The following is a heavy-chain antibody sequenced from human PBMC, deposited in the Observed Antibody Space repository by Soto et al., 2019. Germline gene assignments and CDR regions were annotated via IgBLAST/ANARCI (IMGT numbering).Heavy chain of an antibody. CDR3: ARGSSAGEFDY. V-gene: IGHV3-23*01. D-gene: IGHD6-19*01. Sequence: EVQLLESGGGSVQPGGSLRLSCAASGFIFSSHAMGWVRQAPGKGLEWVSAISGRGGTTYYADSVKGRFTISRDNSKNTLYLQMNSLRGQDTAVYYCARGSSAGEFDYWGQGALVTVSS. CDR2: ISGRGGTT. J-gene: IGHJ4*02. CDR1: GFIFSSHA.